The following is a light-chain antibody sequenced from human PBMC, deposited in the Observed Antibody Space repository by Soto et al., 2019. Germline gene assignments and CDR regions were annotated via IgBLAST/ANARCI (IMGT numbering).Light chain of an antibody. CDR3: QQYGNSGIT. Sequence: EIVLTQSPGTLSLTPGERATLSCRASQTVSANYLAWYQQKAGQAPRLLIYGASTRATGIPDRFSGSGSGTDFALTISRLEPEDFAVYYCQQYGNSGITFGQGTRLEIK. J-gene: IGKJ5*01. CDR1: QTVSANY. V-gene: IGKV3-20*01. CDR2: GAS.